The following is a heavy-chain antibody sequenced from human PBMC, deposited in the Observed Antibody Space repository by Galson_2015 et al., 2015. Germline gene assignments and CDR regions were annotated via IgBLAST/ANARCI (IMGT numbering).Heavy chain of an antibody. D-gene: IGHD4-17*01. Sequence: SVKVSCKASGYIFTGYSMNWVRRTPGQGLEWMGRINPNSGDTNYAQKFQGRVTMTRDTSISTAYMELSRLRSDDTAVYYCARDDYDDYSPIFDYWGQGTLVTVSS. J-gene: IGHJ4*02. V-gene: IGHV1-2*06. CDR1: GYIFTGYS. CDR3: ARDDYDDYSPIFDY. CDR2: INPNSGDT.